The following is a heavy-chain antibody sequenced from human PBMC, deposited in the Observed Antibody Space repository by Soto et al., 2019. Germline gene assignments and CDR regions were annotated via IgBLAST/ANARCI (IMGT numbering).Heavy chain of an antibody. CDR2: IIPIFGTA. CDR3: ARDRPGDFFDY. D-gene: IGHD7-27*01. Sequence: SVKVSCKSSGGTFSSYAIIWVRQAPGQGLEWMGGIIPIFGTANYAQKFQGRVTITADKSTSTAYMELSSLRSEDTAVYYCARDRPGDFFDYWGQGTLVTVS. V-gene: IGHV1-69*06. CDR1: GGTFSSYA. J-gene: IGHJ4*02.